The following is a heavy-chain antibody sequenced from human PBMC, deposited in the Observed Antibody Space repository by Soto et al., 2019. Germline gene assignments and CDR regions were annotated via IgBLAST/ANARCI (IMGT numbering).Heavy chain of an antibody. J-gene: IGHJ4*02. V-gene: IGHV3-72*01. D-gene: IGHD6-13*01. CDR2: IRNRANGYTT. Sequence: DAQLVESGGGLVQPGGSLRLSCAASGFTFSDHYMDWVRQAPGKGLEWVGRIRNRANGYTTEYVASVKGRFTISRDDLTSSLYLQMNSLKNVDTAVYYCTRYDPLAPGTLDYWGQGTLVTVSS. CDR3: TRYDPLAPGTLDY. CDR1: GFTFSDHY.